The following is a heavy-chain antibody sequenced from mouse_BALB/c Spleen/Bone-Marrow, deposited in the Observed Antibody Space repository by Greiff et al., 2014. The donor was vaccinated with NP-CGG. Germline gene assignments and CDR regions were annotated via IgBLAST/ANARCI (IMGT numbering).Heavy chain of an antibody. CDR1: GYTFSSYW. CDR2: VLPGSGST. CDR3: ARELGDY. V-gene: IGHV1-9*01. J-gene: IGHJ3*01. D-gene: IGHD4-1*01. Sequence: QVQLKESGAELMKPGASVKISCKATGYTFSSYWIEWVKQRPGHGLEWIGEVLPGSGSTNYSEKFKGKATFTADTSSNTAYMQLSSLTSEDSAVYYCARELGDYWGQGTLVTVSA.